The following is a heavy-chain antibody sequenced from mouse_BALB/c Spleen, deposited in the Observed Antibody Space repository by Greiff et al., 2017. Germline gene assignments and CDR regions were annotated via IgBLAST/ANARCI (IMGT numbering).Heavy chain of an antibody. CDR2: ISSGGSYT. CDR3: ARSTMITTGFAY. V-gene: IGHV5-9-4*01. Sequence: EVQLVESGGGLVKPGGSLKLSCAASGFTFSSYAMSWVRQSPEKRLEWVAEISSGGSYTYYPDTVTGRFTISRDNAKNTLYLEMSSLRSEDTAMYYCARSTMITTGFAYWGQGTLVTVSA. CDR1: GFTFSSYA. J-gene: IGHJ3*01. D-gene: IGHD2-4*01.